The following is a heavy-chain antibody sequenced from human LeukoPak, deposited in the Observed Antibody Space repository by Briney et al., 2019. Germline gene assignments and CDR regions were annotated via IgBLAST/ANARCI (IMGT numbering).Heavy chain of an antibody. V-gene: IGHV1-2*06. J-gene: IGHJ4*02. CDR2: INPNSGGT. CDR1: GYTFTGYY. Sequence: ASVTVSFTASGYTFTGYYMHWVRQAPGQGLEWMGRINPNSGGTNYAQKFQGRVTMTRDMSISTAYMELSRLRSDDTAVYYCARSAPLDSSDYWGQGTLVTVSS. CDR3: ARSAPLDSSDY. D-gene: IGHD3-22*01.